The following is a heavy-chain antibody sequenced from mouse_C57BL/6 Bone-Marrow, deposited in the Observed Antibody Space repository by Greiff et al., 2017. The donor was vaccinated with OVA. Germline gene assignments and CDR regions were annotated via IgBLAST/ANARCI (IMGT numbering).Heavy chain of an antibody. Sequence: EVKVVESGGGLVQPGGSLKLSCAASGFTFSDYGMAWVRQAPRKGPEWVAFISNLAYSIYYADTVTGRFTISRENAKNTLYLEMSSLMTEDTAMYYCARHAHYYGSSYYFDVWGTGTTVTVSS. D-gene: IGHD1-1*01. CDR1: GFTFSDYG. CDR3: ARHAHYYGSSYYFDV. V-gene: IGHV5-15*01. CDR2: ISNLAYSI. J-gene: IGHJ1*03.